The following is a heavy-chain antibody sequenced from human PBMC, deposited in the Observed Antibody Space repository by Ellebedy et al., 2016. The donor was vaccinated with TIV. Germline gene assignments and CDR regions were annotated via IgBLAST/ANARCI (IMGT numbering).Heavy chain of an antibody. Sequence: GESLKISCAASGFTFSTYWMTWVRQAPGKGLELVANIKQDGSEKGYVDSVKGRFTISRDNAKNSLYLQMNSLRAEDSAVYYCAKGRGGGSDSSAPRYYFDYWGLGTLVTVSS. CDR2: IKQDGSEK. CDR3: AKGRGGGSDSSAPRYYFDY. D-gene: IGHD3-22*01. CDR1: GFTFSTYW. V-gene: IGHV3-7*03. J-gene: IGHJ4*02.